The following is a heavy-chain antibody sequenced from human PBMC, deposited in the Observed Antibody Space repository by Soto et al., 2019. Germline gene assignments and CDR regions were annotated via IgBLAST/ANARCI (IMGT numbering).Heavy chain of an antibody. Sequence: SETLSLTCTVSGGSISSGDYYWSWIRQPPGKGLEWIGYIYYSGSTYYNPSLKSRVTISVDTSKNQFSLKLSSVTAADTAVYYCARDLGEGGTPILWGQGTLVTVSS. J-gene: IGHJ4*02. CDR3: ARDLGEGGTPIL. V-gene: IGHV4-30-4*01. CDR1: GGSISSGDYY. CDR2: IYYSGST. D-gene: IGHD3-16*01.